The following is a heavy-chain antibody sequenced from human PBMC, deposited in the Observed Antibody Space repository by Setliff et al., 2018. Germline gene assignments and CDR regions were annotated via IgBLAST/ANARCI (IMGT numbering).Heavy chain of an antibody. CDR3: FGAGTCSY. D-gene: IGHD3-10*01. CDR2: INPHGSEK. J-gene: IGHJ4*02. Sequence: GGSLRLSCTASGLSYTNDWVSWVRQALGKGLEWLASINPHGSEKYYADSVKGRFTISRDNAKNSLSLQMNNLRTEDTAVYYCFGAGTCSYWGQGTLVTVSS. V-gene: IGHV3-7*01. CDR1: GLSYTNDW.